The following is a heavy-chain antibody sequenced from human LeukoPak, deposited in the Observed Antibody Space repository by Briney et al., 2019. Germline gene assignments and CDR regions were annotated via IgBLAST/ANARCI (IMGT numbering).Heavy chain of an antibody. CDR1: GYTFTSYG. D-gene: IGHD5-12*01. J-gene: IGHJ4*02. CDR2: ISAYNGNT. CDR3: ARTLSGYDRNFDY. Sequence: ASVKVSCKASGYTFTSYGTSWVRQAPGQGLEWMGWISAYNGNTNDAQKLQGRVTMTTDRCTSTAYMELRSLRSDDTAVYYCARTLSGYDRNFDYWGQGTLVTVSS. V-gene: IGHV1-18*01.